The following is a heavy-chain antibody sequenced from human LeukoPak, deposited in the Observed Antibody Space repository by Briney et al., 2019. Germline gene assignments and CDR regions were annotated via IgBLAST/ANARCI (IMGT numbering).Heavy chain of an antibody. Sequence: GGSLRLSCAASGFTFSSYAMHWVRQAPGKGLEWVTVISYDGTNKYYTDSVKGRFTISRDNSKNTLYLQMNSLRAEDRAVYYCARGARSTTYWGQGTLVTVSS. J-gene: IGHJ4*02. CDR1: GFTFSSYA. D-gene: IGHD1-1*01. CDR3: ARGARSTTY. CDR2: ISYDGTNK. V-gene: IGHV3-30*04.